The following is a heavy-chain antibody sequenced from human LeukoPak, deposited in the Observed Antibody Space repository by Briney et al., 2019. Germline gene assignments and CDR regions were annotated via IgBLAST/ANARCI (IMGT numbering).Heavy chain of an antibody. D-gene: IGHD6-13*01. Sequence: GGSLRLSCAVSGFTFSSYWMHWVRQAPGKGLVWVSRINSDGRSTSYADSVKGRFTISRDNAKNTLYLQMNSLRAEDTAVYYCAGAAVGSGGFDYWGQGTLVTVSS. CDR3: AGAAVGSGGFDY. CDR1: GFTFSSYW. J-gene: IGHJ4*02. V-gene: IGHV3-74*01. CDR2: INSDGRST.